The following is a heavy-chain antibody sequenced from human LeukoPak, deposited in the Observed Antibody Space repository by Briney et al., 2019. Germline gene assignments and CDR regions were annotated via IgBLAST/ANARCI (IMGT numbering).Heavy chain of an antibody. CDR1: GVSISSSSYY. D-gene: IGHD6-13*01. V-gene: IGHV4-39*01. Sequence: PETLSLTCTVSGVSISSSSYYWGWIRQPPGKGLEWIGSIYYSGSTYYNPSLKSRVTISVDTSKNQFSLKLSSVTAADTAVYYCASLAMRGAAAGTDAFDIRGQGTMVTVSS. CDR3: ASLAMRGAAAGTDAFDI. J-gene: IGHJ3*02. CDR2: IYYSGST.